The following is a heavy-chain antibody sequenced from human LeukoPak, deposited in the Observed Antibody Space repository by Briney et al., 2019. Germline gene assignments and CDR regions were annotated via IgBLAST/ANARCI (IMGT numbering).Heavy chain of an antibody. D-gene: IGHD6-13*01. CDR3: ARTLYIAAVPGGFDY. J-gene: IGHJ4*02. V-gene: IGHV1-2*02. CDR1: GYTFTGYY. CDR2: INPNSGGT. Sequence: ASVKVSCKASGYTFTGYYMHWVRQAPGQGLEWMGWINPNSGGTNYAQKLQGRVTMTTDTSTSTAYMELSSLRSDDTAVFYCARTLYIAAVPGGFDYWGQGTLVTVSS.